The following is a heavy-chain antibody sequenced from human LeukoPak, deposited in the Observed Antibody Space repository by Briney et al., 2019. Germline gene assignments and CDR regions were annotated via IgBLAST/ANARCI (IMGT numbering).Heavy chain of an antibody. CDR2: ISYDGGNK. V-gene: IGHV3-30-3*01. CDR3: ARDQSPVPEPEHFQH. Sequence: GGSLRLSCAASGFTFSSYAMHWVRQAPGKGLEWVAVISYDGGNKYYADSVKGRFTISRDNSKNTLYLRMNSLRAEDTAVYYCARDQSPVPEPEHFQHWGQGTLVTVSS. CDR1: GFTFSSYA. J-gene: IGHJ1*01. D-gene: IGHD6-19*01.